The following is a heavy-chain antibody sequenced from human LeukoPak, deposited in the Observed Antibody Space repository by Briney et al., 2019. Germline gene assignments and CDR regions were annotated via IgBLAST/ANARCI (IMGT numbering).Heavy chain of an antibody. CDR2: INHAGIT. CDR1: GGSFNHYY. J-gene: IGHJ4*02. D-gene: IGHD6-13*01. CDR3: ARGGRAGRSDFEF. Sequence: SETLSLTCAVYGGSFNHYYWSRIRQPPGKGLEWIGEINHAGITTYNPSLTSRLTISVDASKNQFSLSLTPVTAADTAVYYCARGGRAGRSDFEFWGQGTLVTVSS. V-gene: IGHV4-34*01.